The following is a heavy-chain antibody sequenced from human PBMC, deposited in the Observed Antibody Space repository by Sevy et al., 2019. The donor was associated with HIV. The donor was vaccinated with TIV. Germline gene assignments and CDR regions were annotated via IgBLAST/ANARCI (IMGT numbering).Heavy chain of an antibody. CDR3: ARTRDYDLNYYYYGMDV. D-gene: IGHD3-16*01. CDR2: IYSGGST. Sequence: GGSLRLSCAASGFTVSSNYMSWVRQAPGQGLEWVSVIYSGGSTYYADSVKGRFTISRDNSKNTLYLQMNSLRAEDTAVYYCARTRDYDLNYYYYGMDVWGQGTTVTVSS. J-gene: IGHJ6*02. CDR1: GFTVSSNY. V-gene: IGHV3-66*01.